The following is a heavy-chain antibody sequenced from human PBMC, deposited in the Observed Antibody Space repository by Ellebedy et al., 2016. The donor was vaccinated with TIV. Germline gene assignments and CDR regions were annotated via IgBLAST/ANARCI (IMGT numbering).Heavy chain of an antibody. D-gene: IGHD3-22*01. Sequence: GSLRLSXAVYGGSFSGYYWSWIRQPPGKGLEWIGEINHSGSTNYSPSLKSRVTISVDTSKNQFSLKLSSVTAADTAVYYCARRKYYDSSGSSTFDYWGQGTLVTVSS. CDR1: GGSFSGYY. CDR3: ARRKYYDSSGSSTFDY. J-gene: IGHJ4*02. CDR2: INHSGST. V-gene: IGHV4-34*01.